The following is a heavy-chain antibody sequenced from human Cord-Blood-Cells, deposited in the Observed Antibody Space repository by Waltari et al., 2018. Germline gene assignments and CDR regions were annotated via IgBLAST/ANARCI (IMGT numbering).Heavy chain of an antibody. J-gene: IGHJ4*02. V-gene: IGHV3-15*01. CDR2: IKSKTDGGTT. CDR3: TTHRKITMVRGVIIDLDY. CDR1: GFTFSNAW. Sequence: EVQLVESGGGLVKPGGALRLSWAASGFTFSNAWMSWVRQAPGKGLEWVGRIKSKTDGGTTDYAAPVKGRFTISRDDSKNTLYLQMNSLKTEDTAVYYCTTHRKITMVRGVIIDLDYWGQGTLVTVSS. D-gene: IGHD3-10*01.